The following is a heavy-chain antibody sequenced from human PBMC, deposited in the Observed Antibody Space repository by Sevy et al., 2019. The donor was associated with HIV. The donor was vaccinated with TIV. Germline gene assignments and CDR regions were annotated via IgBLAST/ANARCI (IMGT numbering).Heavy chain of an antibody. CDR1: GFTVSDNY. CDR2: IYSDGST. D-gene: IGHD3-22*01. J-gene: IGHJ3*02. CDR3: ANHASDYDSSGYLERDAFDI. Sequence: GGSLRPSCAASGFTVSDNYMSWVRQAPGKGLEWVSVIYSDGSTYYADSAKGRFTISRDNSKNTLYLQMNSLRAEDTAVYYCANHASDYDSSGYLERDAFDIWGQGTMVTVSS. V-gene: IGHV3-53*01.